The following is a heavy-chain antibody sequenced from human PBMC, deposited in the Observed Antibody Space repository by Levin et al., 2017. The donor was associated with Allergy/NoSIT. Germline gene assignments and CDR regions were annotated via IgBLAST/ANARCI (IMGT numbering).Heavy chain of an antibody. D-gene: IGHD3-22*01. CDR1: GGTFSSYT. V-gene: IGHV1-69*02. CDR2: IIPILGIA. J-gene: IGHJ4*02. Sequence: SVKVSCKASGGTFSSYTISWVRQAPGQGLEWMGRIIPILGIANYAQKFQGRVTITADKSTSTAYMELSSLRSEDTAVYYCASNYDSSGYYDGVDYWGQGTLVTVSS. CDR3: ASNYDSSGYYDGVDY.